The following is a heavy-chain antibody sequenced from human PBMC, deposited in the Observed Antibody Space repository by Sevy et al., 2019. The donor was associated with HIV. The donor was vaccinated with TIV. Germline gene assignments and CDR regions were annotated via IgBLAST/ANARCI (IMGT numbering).Heavy chain of an antibody. J-gene: IGHJ3*01. CDR2: IRYDGSTR. D-gene: IGHD3-10*01. V-gene: IGHV3-30*02. CDR3: VKGLGMVQGALLSDDV. CDR1: GFTFRSYG. Sequence: GGSLRLSCAASGFTFRSYGMHWVRQAPGKGLEWVTFIRYDGSTRYYADSVKGRFTVSRDNLKNTLYLQMNSLRVEDTAVYYCVKGLGMVQGALLSDDVWGQGTMVTVSS.